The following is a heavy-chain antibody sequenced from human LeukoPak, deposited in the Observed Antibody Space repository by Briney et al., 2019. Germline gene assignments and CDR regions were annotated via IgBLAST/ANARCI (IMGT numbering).Heavy chain of an antibody. J-gene: IGHJ4*02. CDR2: ISASGGDT. D-gene: IGHD2-8*01. Sequence: GGSLRLSCAASGFSFSTYSFSWVRQAPGKGLEWVSGISASGGDTFYADSVKGRFTISRDNSKNTLSLQMNSLRVEDTAIYYCAKDVRRCNGACYWGQGTLVTVSS. CDR3: AKDVRRCNGACY. CDR1: GFSFSTYS. V-gene: IGHV3-23*01.